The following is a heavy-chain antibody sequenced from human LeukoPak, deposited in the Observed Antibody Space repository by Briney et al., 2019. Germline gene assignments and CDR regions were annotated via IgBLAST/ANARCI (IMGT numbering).Heavy chain of an antibody. CDR2: INPSGGST. Sequence: ASVKVSCKASGYTFTSYYMHWVRQAPGQGLEWMGIINPSGGSTSYAQKFQGRVTMTRDTSTSTVYMELSSLGSEDTAVYYCARDKGTSITIFGVVIGVLDYWGQGTLVTVSS. J-gene: IGHJ4*02. V-gene: IGHV1-46*01. CDR1: GYTFTSYY. D-gene: IGHD3-3*01. CDR3: ARDKGTSITIFGVVIGVLDY.